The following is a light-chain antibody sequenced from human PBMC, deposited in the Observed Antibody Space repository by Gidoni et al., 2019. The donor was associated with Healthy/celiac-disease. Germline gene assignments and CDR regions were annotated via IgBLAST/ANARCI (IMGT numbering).Light chain of an antibody. CDR1: SSDVGGYNY. CDR3: SSYTSSSTPVV. Sequence: QPALTQPASVSGSPGQSITISCTGTSSDVGGYNYVSWYQQHPGKAPKLMIYDVSNRPSGVSNRFSGSKSGNTASLTISWLQAEDEADYYCSSYTSSSTPVVFGGGTKLTVL. CDR2: DVS. J-gene: IGLJ2*01. V-gene: IGLV2-14*01.